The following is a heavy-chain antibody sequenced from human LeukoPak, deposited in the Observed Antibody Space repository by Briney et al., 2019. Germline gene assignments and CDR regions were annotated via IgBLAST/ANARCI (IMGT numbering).Heavy chain of an antibody. V-gene: IGHV3-23*01. J-gene: IGHJ4*02. Sequence: GGSLRLSCAASGLGFSSAMNWVRQAPGKGLEWASAISGSGDRTYYGDSVKGRFTISRDNSKNTLYLQMSSLRAEDTAVYYCATGTGGSYTWGTYYFDYWGQGALVTVSS. CDR1: GLGFSSA. CDR3: ATGTGGSYTWGTYYFDY. CDR2: ISGSGDRT. D-gene: IGHD1-26*01.